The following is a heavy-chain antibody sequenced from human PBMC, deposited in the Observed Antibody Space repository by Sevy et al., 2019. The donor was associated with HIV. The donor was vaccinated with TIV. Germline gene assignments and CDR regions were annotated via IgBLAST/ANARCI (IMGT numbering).Heavy chain of an antibody. Sequence: ASVKVSCKASGYTFTSYDINWVRQATGQGLEWMGWMNPNSGNTGYAQKFQGRVTMTRNTSISTAYMELSSLRSEDTAVYYCAKGRDDIVAVPAVRLYYQNGMDVWGQGTTVTVSS. V-gene: IGHV1-8*01. CDR1: GYTFTSYD. CDR3: AKGRDDIVAVPAVRLYYQNGMDV. J-gene: IGHJ6*02. D-gene: IGHD2-2*01. CDR2: MNPNSGNT.